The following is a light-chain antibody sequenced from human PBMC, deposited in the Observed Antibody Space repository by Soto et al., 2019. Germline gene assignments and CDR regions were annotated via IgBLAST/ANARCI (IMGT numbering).Light chain of an antibody. CDR2: GNS. J-gene: IGLJ3*02. CDR1: SANIGAGYD. CDR3: QSYDSSLSGLWV. Sequence: QSVLTQPPSVSGAPGKRVTISGPGRSANIGAGYDVHWYQQLPGPAPKLLIYGNSHRPSGVPDRFSGSKSGTSAALAITGLQAEDEADYYCQSYDSSLSGLWVFGGGTKLTVL. V-gene: IGLV1-40*01.